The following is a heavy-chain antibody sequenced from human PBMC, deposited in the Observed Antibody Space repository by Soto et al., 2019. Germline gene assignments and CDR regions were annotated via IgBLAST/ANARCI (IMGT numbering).Heavy chain of an antibody. D-gene: IGHD4-17*01. CDR2: ISYDGSNK. CDR3: AKDFTTVTTTMGGY. J-gene: IGHJ4*02. Sequence: QVPLVESGGGVVQPGRSLRLSCAASGFTFSSYGMHWVRQAPGKGLEWVAVISYDGSNKYYADSVKGRFTISRDNSKNTLYLQMNSLRAEDTPVYYCAKDFTTVTTTMGGYWGQGTLVTVSS. V-gene: IGHV3-30*18. CDR1: GFTFSSYG.